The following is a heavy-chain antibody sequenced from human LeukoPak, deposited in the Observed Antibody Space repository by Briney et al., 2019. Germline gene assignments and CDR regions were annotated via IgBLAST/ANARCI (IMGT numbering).Heavy chain of an antibody. V-gene: IGHV4-61*02. CDR3: ARGLPMDV. J-gene: IGHJ6*04. CDR1: GYSISSGSYY. CDR2: IYTSGST. Sequence: SETLSLTCSVSGYSISSGSYYWSWIRQPAGKGLEWIGRIYTSGSTNYNPSLKSRVTISVDTSKNQFSLKLSSVTAADTAVYYCARGLPMDVWGKGTTVTVSS.